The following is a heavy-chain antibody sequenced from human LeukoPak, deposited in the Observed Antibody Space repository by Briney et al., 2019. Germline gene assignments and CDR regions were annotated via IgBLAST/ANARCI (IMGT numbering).Heavy chain of an antibody. J-gene: IGHJ5*02. Sequence: SETLSLTCTVSGGSNSSYYWSWLRQPPGKGLEWIGYIYYSGSTNYNPSLKSRVTISVDTSKNQFSLKLSSVTAADTAVYYCARARKISKQWLVNNWFDPWGQGTLVTVSS. CDR3: ARARKISKQWLVNNWFDP. V-gene: IGHV4-59*01. CDR2: IYYSGST. D-gene: IGHD6-19*01. CDR1: GGSNSSYY.